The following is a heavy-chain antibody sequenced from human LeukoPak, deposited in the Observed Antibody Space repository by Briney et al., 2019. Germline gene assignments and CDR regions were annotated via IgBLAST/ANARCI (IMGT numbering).Heavy chain of an antibody. J-gene: IGHJ5*02. D-gene: IGHD4-23*01. CDR2: MIPNSGNT. CDR1: GYTFTTYD. CDR3: ARGPNKSDGGNSGSAWFDP. V-gene: IGHV1-8*01. Sequence: VASVKVSCKASGYTFTTYDINWVRQATGQGLEWMGWMIPNSGNTGYSQKFQGRVTMTRNTSISTAYMELSSLRSEDTAVYYCARGPNKSDGGNSGSAWFDPWGQGTLVTVSS.